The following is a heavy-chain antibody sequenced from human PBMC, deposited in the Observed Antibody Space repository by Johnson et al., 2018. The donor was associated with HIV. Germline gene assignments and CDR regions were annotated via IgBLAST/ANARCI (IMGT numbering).Heavy chain of an antibody. CDR1: GFSFSPYA. J-gene: IGHJ3*02. CDR2: ISHDGSKK. CDR3: ARQLKYYYDSSGYYYLSSAAFDI. D-gene: IGHD3-22*01. Sequence: QVQLVESGGGVVQPGRSLRLSCAASGFSFSPYALHWVRQTPGKGLEWVAVISHDGSKKYYADSVEGRFTISRDNFKNTLYLQMNSLRDEDTAVYYCARQLKYYYDSSGYYYLSSAAFDIWGQGTMVTVSS. V-gene: IGHV3-30*04.